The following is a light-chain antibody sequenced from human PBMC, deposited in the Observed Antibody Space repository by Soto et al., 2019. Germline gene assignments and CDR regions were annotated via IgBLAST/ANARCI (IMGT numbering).Light chain of an antibody. CDR2: AAS. Sequence: DIQITQSPSSLSASVGDRVTITCRASQSISSYLNWYQQKPGKAPKLLIYAASSLQSGVPSRFSGSGSGTDFTLTISSLQPEDFATYYCQQSYSTPPTFGQGTRLDIK. J-gene: IGKJ5*01. CDR1: QSISSY. CDR3: QQSYSTPPT. V-gene: IGKV1-39*01.